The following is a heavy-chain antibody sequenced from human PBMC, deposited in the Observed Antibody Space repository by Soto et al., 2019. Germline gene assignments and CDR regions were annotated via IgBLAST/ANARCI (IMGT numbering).Heavy chain of an antibody. J-gene: IGHJ4*02. Sequence: ASVKVSCKASGGTFSSYAISWVRQAPGQGLEWMGGIIPIFGTANYAQKFQGRVTITADESTSTAYMELSSLRSEDTAVYYCARDRFGFVDYFDYWGQGTLVTVSS. CDR2: IIPIFGTA. V-gene: IGHV1-69*13. CDR1: GGTFSSYA. D-gene: IGHD2-21*01. CDR3: ARDRFGFVDYFDY.